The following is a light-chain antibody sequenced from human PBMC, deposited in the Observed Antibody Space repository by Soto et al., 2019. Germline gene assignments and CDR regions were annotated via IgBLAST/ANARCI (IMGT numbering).Light chain of an antibody. J-gene: IGKJ4*01. CDR1: QSPSKS. CDR2: QAS. CDR3: QQYNIFRLP. Sequence: DIQMTQSPSTLSASVGDRVTITCRARQSPSKSLAWYQQKTGQAPKLLIYQASNLEDGVPSRFSGSGHGTDLALASGGLQPDDFATYYCQQYNIFRLPVGGGNNDGIK. V-gene: IGKV1-5*03.